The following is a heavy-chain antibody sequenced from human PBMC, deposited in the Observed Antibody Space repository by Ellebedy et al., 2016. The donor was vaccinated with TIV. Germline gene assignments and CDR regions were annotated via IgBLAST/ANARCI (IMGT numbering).Heavy chain of an antibody. Sequence: SVKVSXXASGGTFSSYAISWVRQAPGQGLEWMGGIIPIFGTANYAQKFQGRVTITADESTSTAYMELSSLRSEDTAVYYCARRGGLRGYWFNPWGQGTLVTVSS. D-gene: IGHD5/OR15-5a*01. CDR1: GGTFSSYA. J-gene: IGHJ5*02. CDR2: IIPIFGTA. CDR3: ARRGGLRGYWFNP. V-gene: IGHV1-69*13.